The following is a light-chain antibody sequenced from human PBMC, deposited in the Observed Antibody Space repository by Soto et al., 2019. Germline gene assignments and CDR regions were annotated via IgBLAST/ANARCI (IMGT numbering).Light chain of an antibody. V-gene: IGKV1-39*01. Sequence: DIPMTQSPSSLSASAGDRVTITCRASQSLTRHLTWYQQKPGEAPKLLIYSASTLQSGVPSRFSGSGSGTDFTLTITSLQPEDFATYYCQQSFSPPYTFGQGTKVEIK. CDR3: QQSFSPPYT. CDR2: SAS. J-gene: IGKJ2*01. CDR1: QSLTRH.